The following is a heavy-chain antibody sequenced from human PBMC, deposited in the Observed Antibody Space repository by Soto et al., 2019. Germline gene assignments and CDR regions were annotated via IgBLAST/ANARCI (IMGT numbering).Heavy chain of an antibody. Sequence: PGGSLRLSCAASGFTFSSYAMSWVRQAPGKGLEWVSGISGSGGITYYPDSVKGRFTISRDNSKNTLYLQMNSLRVEDTAIYYCAKVPVLRFLEWQTYYFDYWGQGTLVT. J-gene: IGHJ4*02. CDR3: AKVPVLRFLEWQTYYFDY. D-gene: IGHD3-3*01. CDR2: ISGSGGIT. V-gene: IGHV3-23*01. CDR1: GFTFSSYA.